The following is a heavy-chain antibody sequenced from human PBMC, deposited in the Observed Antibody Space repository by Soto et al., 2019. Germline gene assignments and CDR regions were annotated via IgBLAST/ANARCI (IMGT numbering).Heavy chain of an antibody. CDR3: ARDNVYCSGGSCYRLSFDY. J-gene: IGHJ4*02. CDR2: INPSGGST. V-gene: IGHV1-46*01. Sequence: ASVKVSCKASGYIFTSYYMRWVRQAPGQGLEWMGIINPSGGSTSYAQKFQGRVTMTRDTSTSTVYMELSSLRSEDTAVYYCARDNVYCSGGSCYRLSFDYWGQGTLVTVSS. D-gene: IGHD2-15*01. CDR1: GYIFTSYY.